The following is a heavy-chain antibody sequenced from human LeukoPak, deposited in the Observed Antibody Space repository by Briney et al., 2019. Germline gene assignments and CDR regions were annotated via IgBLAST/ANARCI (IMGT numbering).Heavy chain of an antibody. V-gene: IGHV7-4-1*02. CDR3: AVTLNSGSYSGAFDI. D-gene: IGHD1-26*01. CDR1: EYTFTSYD. Sequence: GASVKVSCKASEYTFTSYDINWVRQAPGQGLEWMGWINTNTGNPTYAQGFTGRFVFSLDTSVSTAYLQISSLKAEDTAVYYCAVTLNSGSYSGAFDIWGQGTMVTVSS. J-gene: IGHJ3*02. CDR2: INTNTGNP.